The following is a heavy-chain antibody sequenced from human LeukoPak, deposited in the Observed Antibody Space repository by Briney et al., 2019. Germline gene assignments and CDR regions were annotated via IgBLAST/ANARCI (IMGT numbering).Heavy chain of an antibody. V-gene: IGHV1-46*01. CDR1: GYTFTSYY. J-gene: IGHJ4*02. Sequence: ASVKVSCKASGYTFTSYYMHWVRQAPGQGLEWMGIINPSGGSTSYAQKFQGRVTMTTDTSTSTAYMELRSLRSDDTAVYYCAREGHDSSGHGGFDYWGQGTLVTVSS. CDR3: AREGHDSSGHGGFDY. CDR2: INPSGGST. D-gene: IGHD3-22*01.